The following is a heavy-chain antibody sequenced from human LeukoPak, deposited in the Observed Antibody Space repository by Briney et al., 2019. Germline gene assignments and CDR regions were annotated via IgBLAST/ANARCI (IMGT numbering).Heavy chain of an antibody. Sequence: SETLSPTCTLSAASISIRSYYWDWILEPPGRGLEGIGSIYYSGITYYNPALKSRVTISVDTSKHQFSLRLSSVTAADTAVYYCARVSWFDELPNCWGQGTLVSVSS. CDR3: ARVSWFDELPNC. V-gene: IGHV4-39*07. J-gene: IGHJ4*02. D-gene: IGHD3-10*01. CDR2: IYYSGIT. CDR1: AASISIRSYY.